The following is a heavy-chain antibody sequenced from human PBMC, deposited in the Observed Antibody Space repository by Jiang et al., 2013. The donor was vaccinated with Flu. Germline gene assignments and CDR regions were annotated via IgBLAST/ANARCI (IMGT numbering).Heavy chain of an antibody. D-gene: IGHD3-22*01. CDR1: W. J-gene: IGHJ4*02. CDR2: IYPGDSET. Sequence: WIAWVRQLPGKGLEWMGVIYPGDSETRYSPSFEGQVTISVDKSISTVYVQWTSLKASDTAIYYCARLPVEYYYESTGYYDYWGQGTLVTVSS. V-gene: IGHV5-51*01. CDR3: ARLPVEYYYESTGYYDY.